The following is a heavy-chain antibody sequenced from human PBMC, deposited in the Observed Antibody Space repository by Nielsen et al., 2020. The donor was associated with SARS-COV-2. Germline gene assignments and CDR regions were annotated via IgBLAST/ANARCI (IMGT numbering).Heavy chain of an antibody. D-gene: IGHD3-10*01. Sequence: GGSLRLSCAASGFIFSSYAMHWVRQAPGKGLEWVAVISYDGNNKYYADSVKGRFTISRDNSRNTLYLQMNGLRAEDTVVYYCARDPGVRGVVLMRFDYWGQGTLVTVSS. J-gene: IGHJ4*02. CDR2: ISYDGNNK. V-gene: IGHV3-30*04. CDR3: ARDPGVRGVVLMRFDY. CDR1: GFIFSSYA.